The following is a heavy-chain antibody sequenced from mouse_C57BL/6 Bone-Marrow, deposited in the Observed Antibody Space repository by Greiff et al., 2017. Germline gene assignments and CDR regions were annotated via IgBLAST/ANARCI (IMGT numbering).Heavy chain of an antibody. D-gene: IGHD2-10*01. CDR3: ASGLPLVYFDY. J-gene: IGHJ2*01. CDR1: GFSINSDCY. CDR2: TFYGGMT. Sequence: VQLKESGPSLVRPSQTLSLTCTVTGFSINSDCYWIWIRQFPGNKLEYIGYTFYGGMTYYNPSLESRTYITRDTSTNQSSLKWSSVTTEDTAIYCCASGLPLVYFDYWGQGTTLTVSS. V-gene: IGHV3-3*01.